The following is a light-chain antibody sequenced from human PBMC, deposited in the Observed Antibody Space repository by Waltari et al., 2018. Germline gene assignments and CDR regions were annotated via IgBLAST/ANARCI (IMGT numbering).Light chain of an antibody. CDR1: QNIGNW. V-gene: IGKV1-5*03. CDR3: QQYDSYPLT. J-gene: IGKJ4*01. Sequence: DIQMTQSPSTLSAYAGDRVTITCRAGQNIGNWLAGYQQKPVKAPSLLIYKTSSLESGVPSRFRGSGSGTEFTLTISSLQPDDFATYYCQQYDSYPLTFGGGTKVEIK. CDR2: KTS.